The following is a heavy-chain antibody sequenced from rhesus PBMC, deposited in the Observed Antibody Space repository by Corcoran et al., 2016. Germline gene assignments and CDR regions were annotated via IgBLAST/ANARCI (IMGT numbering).Heavy chain of an antibody. D-gene: IGHD3-28*01. CDR2: INPYTGKT. J-gene: IGHJ2*01. CDR3: ARDPSITMIVVITQKWYFDL. Sequence: QVQLVQSGAEVKKPGSSVKVSCKASGYTLTDYFMHWVRQAPRQGLEWMGWINPYTGKTKYAQKCQGRFTMTRDTSTSTAYMELRSLRSEDTAVYYCARDPSITMIVVITQKWYFDLWGPGTPITISS. CDR1: GYTLTDYF. V-gene: IGHV1S2*01.